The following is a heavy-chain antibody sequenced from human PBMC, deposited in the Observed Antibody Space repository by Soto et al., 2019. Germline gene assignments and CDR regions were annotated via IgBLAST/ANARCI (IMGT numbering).Heavy chain of an antibody. CDR2: IYHSGST. CDR1: GGSISSSNW. V-gene: IGHV4-4*02. J-gene: IGHJ3*02. CDR3: ARLGVVVPAARAFDI. D-gene: IGHD2-2*01. Sequence: QVQLQESGPGLVKPSGTLSLTCAVSGGSISSSNWWSWVRQPPGKGLEWIGEIYHSGSTNYNPSLQSRVTISVDKSKNQFSLKLSSVTAADTAVYYCARLGVVVPAARAFDIWGQGTMVTVSS.